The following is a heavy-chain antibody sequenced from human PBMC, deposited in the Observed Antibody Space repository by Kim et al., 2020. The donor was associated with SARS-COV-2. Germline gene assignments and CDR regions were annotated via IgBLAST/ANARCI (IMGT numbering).Heavy chain of an antibody. CDR3: ARVGHLWFGELSYYFDY. CDR2: IYYSGST. CDR1: GGSISSYY. V-gene: IGHV4-59*13. J-gene: IGHJ4*02. D-gene: IGHD3-10*01. Sequence: SETLSLTCTVSGGSISSYYWSWIRQPPGKGLEWIGYIYYSGSTNYNPSLKSRVTISVDTSKNQFSLKLSSVTAADTAVYYCARVGHLWFGELSYYFDYWGQGTLVTVSS.